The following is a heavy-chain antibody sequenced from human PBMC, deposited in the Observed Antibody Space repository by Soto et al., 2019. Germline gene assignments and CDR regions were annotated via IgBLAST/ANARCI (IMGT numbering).Heavy chain of an antibody. Sequence: DVQLVETGGELIQPGGSLRLSCAASGFTVSSKYMSWVRQAPGKGLEWISVIWSAGLIYYADSVRGRFTISRDISKNILYLEMTSLRADDTAVYYCAREAPLHVWGPGTTVTVPS. J-gene: IGHJ6*02. CDR1: GFTVSSKY. CDR3: AREAPLHV. V-gene: IGHV3-53*02. CDR2: IWSAGLI.